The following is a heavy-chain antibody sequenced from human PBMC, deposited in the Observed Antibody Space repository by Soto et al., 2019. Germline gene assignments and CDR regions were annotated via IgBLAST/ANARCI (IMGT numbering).Heavy chain of an antibody. Sequence: VHLVDSGGGVVQPGGSLRLSCAGSGFIFRSYWMHWVRQSPGKGLVWVSRISGDGSSTTYADSVRGRFTISRDDAKNTVYLQMDSLRAEDTAVYYCARSLPGTYGAFDLWGQGTMVTVSS. CDR1: GFIFRSYW. CDR2: ISGDGSST. V-gene: IGHV3-74*02. D-gene: IGHD1-7*01. CDR3: ARSLPGTYGAFDL. J-gene: IGHJ3*01.